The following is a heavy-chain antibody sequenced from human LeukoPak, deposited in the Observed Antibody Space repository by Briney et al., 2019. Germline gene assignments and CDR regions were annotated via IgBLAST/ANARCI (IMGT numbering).Heavy chain of an antibody. CDR2: FYYSGST. CDR3: ARGPSCSSASCYGQYYYYYGLDV. V-gene: IGHV4-61*08. Sequence: SETLSLTCIVSGGSVSSGDYYWSWIRQPPGQGLEWIGYFYYSGSTNYHPSLQSRVTISADTSKHQFSLRLSSVTAADTVVYYCARGPSCSSASCYGQYYYYYGLDVWGRGTTVTVSS. D-gene: IGHD2-2*01. J-gene: IGHJ6*02. CDR1: GGSVSSGDYY.